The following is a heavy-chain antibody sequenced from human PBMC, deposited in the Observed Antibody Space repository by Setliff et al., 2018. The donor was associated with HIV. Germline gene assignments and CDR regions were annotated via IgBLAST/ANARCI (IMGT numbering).Heavy chain of an antibody. V-gene: IGHV4-59*01. CDR2: VFYSGGA. Sequence: PSETLSLTCTVSGGSISSYYWSWIRQPPGKGLEWIGIVFYSGGANYNPSLKSRITMSVDKSKNQFSLKLSAVTAADTAVYYCARLGDNSGYYYYYMDVWGKGTTVTVSS. D-gene: IGHD3-22*01. J-gene: IGHJ6*03. CDR1: GGSISSYY. CDR3: ARLGDNSGYYYYYMDV.